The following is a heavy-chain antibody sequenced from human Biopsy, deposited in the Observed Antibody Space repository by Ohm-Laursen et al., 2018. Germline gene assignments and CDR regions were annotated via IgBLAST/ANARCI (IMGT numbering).Heavy chain of an antibody. J-gene: IGHJ1*01. CDR1: GDTSRNLA. Sequence: SVKVSCKASGDTSRNLAINWVRQTPGQGLEWLGGNIPILGTGNYAQKFQDRVTVAADTSTSTATMELRSLRSDDTAVYYCATKLTGYFHHWGQGTLVIVSS. CDR3: ATKLTGYFHH. D-gene: IGHD3-9*01. CDR2: NIPILGTG. V-gene: IGHV1-69*06.